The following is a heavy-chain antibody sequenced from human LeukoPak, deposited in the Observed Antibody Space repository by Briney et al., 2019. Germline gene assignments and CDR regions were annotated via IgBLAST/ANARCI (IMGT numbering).Heavy chain of an antibody. J-gene: IGHJ6*03. Sequence: GSSVKVSCKVSGCTLTELSMHLVRQAPAKGLEWIGGFDPEDGETIYAQKFQGRVTMTEDTSTDTAYMELSSLRSEDTAVYYCATAPIVVVPAAIYYYMDVWGKGTTVTVSS. V-gene: IGHV1-24*01. CDR1: GCTLTELS. D-gene: IGHD2-2*01. CDR3: ATAPIVVVPAAIYYYMDV. CDR2: FDPEDGET.